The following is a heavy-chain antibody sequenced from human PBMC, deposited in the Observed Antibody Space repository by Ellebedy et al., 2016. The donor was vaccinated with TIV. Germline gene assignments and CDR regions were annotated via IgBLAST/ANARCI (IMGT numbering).Heavy chain of an antibody. CDR1: GFTFSSYG. D-gene: IGHD2-15*01. V-gene: IGHV3-30*06. CDR3: ARERRGSCSCMDV. CDR2: ISYDGSNK. Sequence: GGSLRLSCAASGFTFSSYGMHWVRQAPGKGLEWVAVISYDGSNKYYADSVKGRFTISRDNSKNTLYLQMNSLRSEDTAVYYCARERRGSCSCMDVWGQGTTVTVSS. J-gene: IGHJ6*02.